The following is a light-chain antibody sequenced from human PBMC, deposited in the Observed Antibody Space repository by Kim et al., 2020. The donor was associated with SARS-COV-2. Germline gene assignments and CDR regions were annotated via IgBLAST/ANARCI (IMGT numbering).Light chain of an antibody. CDR1: QSISSW. CDR3: QHYNTYLYT. J-gene: IGKJ2*01. CDR2: KAS. Sequence: DIQMTQSPSTLSASVGDRVTITCRASQSISSWLAWYQQKPGKAPKLLIYKASYLESGVPSRFSGSGSGTEFTLTISTLQPDDFATYYCQHYNTYLYTFGQGTKLEI. V-gene: IGKV1-5*03.